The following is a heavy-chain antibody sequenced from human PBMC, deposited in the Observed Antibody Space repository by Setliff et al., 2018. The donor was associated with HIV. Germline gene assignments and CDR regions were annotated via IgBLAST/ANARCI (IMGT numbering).Heavy chain of an antibody. CDR3: ARDSPLSHFDY. Sequence: ASVKVSCKASGYTFTSYDISWVRQAPGQGLEWMGWISAYNGNTNYAQKFQGRVTITRDTSANTAYMELSSLRPEDTAVYYCARDSPLSHFDYWGQGILVTVSS. V-gene: IGHV1-18*01. J-gene: IGHJ4*02. CDR2: ISAYNGNT. CDR1: GYTFTSYD.